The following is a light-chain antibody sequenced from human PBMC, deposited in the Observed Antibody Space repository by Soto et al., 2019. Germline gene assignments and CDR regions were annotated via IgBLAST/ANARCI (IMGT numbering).Light chain of an antibody. CDR3: AAWDDSLNGHVV. CDR2: SNN. J-gene: IGLJ2*01. V-gene: IGLV1-44*01. Sequence: QSVLTQPPSASGTPGQRVTISCSGSSSNIGSYTVNWYQQLPGTAPKLLIYSNNQRPSGVPDRFSGSKSGTSASLAISGLQSEDEAGYYCAAWDDSLNGHVVFGGGTKLTVL. CDR1: SSNIGSYT.